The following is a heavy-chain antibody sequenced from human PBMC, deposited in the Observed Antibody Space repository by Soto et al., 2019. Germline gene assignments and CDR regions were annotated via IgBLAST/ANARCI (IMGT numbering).Heavy chain of an antibody. Sequence: SETLSLTCTVSGGSISSSSYYWGWIRQPPGKGLEWIGSIYYSGSTYYNPSLKSRVTISVDTSKNQFSLKLSSVTAADTAVYYCARQGGYDILTGYYTMLRSRSDVWGQGTTVTSP. J-gene: IGHJ6*02. CDR1: GGSISSSSYY. CDR3: ARQGGYDILTGYYTMLRSRSDV. V-gene: IGHV4-39*01. CDR2: IYYSGST. D-gene: IGHD3-9*01.